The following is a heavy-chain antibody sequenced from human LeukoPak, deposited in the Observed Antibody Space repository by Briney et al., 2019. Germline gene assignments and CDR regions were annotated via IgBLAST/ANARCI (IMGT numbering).Heavy chain of an antibody. CDR1: GFTFSRNG. D-gene: IGHD2-21*02. V-gene: IGHV3-30*02. Sequence: GGSLRLSCAASGFTFSRNGMHWVRQAPGKGLEWVAFIRYDGSNKYYADSVKGRFTISRDNSKNTLYLQMNSLRAEDTAVYYCAKDVHIVVVTAYGVDYWGQGTLVTVSS. CDR3: AKDVHIVVVTAYGVDY. J-gene: IGHJ4*02. CDR2: IRYDGSNK.